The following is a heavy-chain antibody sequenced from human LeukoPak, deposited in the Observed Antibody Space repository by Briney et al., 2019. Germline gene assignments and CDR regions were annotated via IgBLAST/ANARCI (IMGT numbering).Heavy chain of an antibody. Sequence: GGSLRLSCAASGFTFSSYSMNWVRQAPGKGLEWVSSISSSSSYIYYADSVKGRFTISRDNAKNSLYLQMNSLRAEDTAVYYCAGRQTLQNWFDPWGQGTLVTVSS. V-gene: IGHV3-21*01. CDR2: ISSSSSYI. CDR3: AGRQTLQNWFDP. J-gene: IGHJ5*02. CDR1: GFTFSSYS.